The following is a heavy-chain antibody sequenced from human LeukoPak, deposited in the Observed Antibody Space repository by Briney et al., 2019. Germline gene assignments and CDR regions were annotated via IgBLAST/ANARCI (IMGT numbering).Heavy chain of an antibody. D-gene: IGHD4-11*01. V-gene: IGHV1-2*02. CDR1: GYRFTDYY. Sequence: ASVKVSCKASGYRFTDYYVHWVRQAPGQGLEWMAWINPNTGTINYAQKFQGRVTMFRDTSISTAYMELSMLRSDDTAVYYCARTADYYNYYFDYWGQGTPVTVSS. CDR2: INPNTGTI. CDR3: ARTADYYNYYFDY. J-gene: IGHJ4*02.